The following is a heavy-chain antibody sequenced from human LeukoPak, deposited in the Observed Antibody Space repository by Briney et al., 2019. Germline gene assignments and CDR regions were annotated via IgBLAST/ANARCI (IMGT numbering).Heavy chain of an antibody. CDR1: GYPFTTYE. J-gene: IGHJ5*02. CDR2: VHPDTGYA. V-gene: IGHV1-8*01. CDR3: ARGPRNDP. D-gene: IGHD1-14*01. Sequence: GASVKVSCKTSGYPFTTYEINWVRQAAGQGLEWMGWVHPDTGYADYAQKFQGRVTMTSDTSISTAYMELSSLGSDDTAVYFCARGPRNDPWGQGTLVTVSS.